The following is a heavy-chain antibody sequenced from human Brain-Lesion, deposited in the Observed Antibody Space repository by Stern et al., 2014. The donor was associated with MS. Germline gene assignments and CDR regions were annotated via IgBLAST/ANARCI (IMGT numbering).Heavy chain of an antibody. CDR1: GGSISSSSYY. CDR3: ARQETYNGSGRRPSFFDY. CDR2: ISYGGTT. V-gene: IGHV4-39*01. D-gene: IGHD3-10*01. Sequence: VQLVESGPGLVKPSETLSLTCTVSGGSISSSSYYWAWIRQPPGKGLEWIGSISYGGTTFYNPSLTSRMTIPVDPSKNQLSRTLNSVTAADTAVFYCARQETYNGSGRRPSFFDYWGQGTLVTVSS. J-gene: IGHJ4*02.